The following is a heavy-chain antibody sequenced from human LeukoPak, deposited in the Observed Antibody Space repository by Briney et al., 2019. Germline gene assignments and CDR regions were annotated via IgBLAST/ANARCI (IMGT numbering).Heavy chain of an antibody. CDR1: GFTLSSYW. D-gene: IGHD3-10*01. V-gene: IGHV3-74*01. CDR3: ARALTYFYGSVTSDWFDP. CDR2: IKSDGST. Sequence: GGSLRLSCAASGFTLSSYWMHWVRQTPGKGLVWISRIKSDGSTIYADSVKGRFTISRDNAKNTLYLQMNSLRAEDTAIYYCARALTYFYGSVTSDWFDPWGQGTLVTVSS. J-gene: IGHJ5*02.